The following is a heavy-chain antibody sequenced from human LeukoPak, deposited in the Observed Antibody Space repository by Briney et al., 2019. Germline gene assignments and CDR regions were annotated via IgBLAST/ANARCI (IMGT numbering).Heavy chain of an antibody. CDR3: ARFNKSYYYYYMDV. CDR2: VSSSGST. D-gene: IGHD1/OR15-1a*01. CDR1: GGSISSSSYY. V-gene: IGHV4-61*02. Sequence: SETLSLTCTVSGGSISSSSYYWSWIRQAAGKGLEWIGRVSSSGSTDYNASLKSRVTISVDTSKNQFSLKLSSVTAADTAVYYCARFNKSYYYYYMDVWGKGTTVTISS. J-gene: IGHJ6*03.